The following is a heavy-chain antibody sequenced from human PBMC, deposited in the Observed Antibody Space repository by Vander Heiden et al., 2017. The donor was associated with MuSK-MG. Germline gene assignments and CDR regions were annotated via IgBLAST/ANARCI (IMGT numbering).Heavy chain of an antibody. CDR2: ISGGGDPT. V-gene: IGHV3-23*01. CDR3: AKDPGDRGNQFDF. CDR1: GFPFTSYA. Sequence: EVQLLASWGGWVRRGGCRRLSVSASGFPFTSYAMSWVRQAAGKELEWFSLISGGGDPTYYADSVKGRFTSSRDNSKNTLYLQINSLRAEETAFDHCAKDPGDRGNQFDFWGQGTLVTVSS. D-gene: IGHD1-26*01. J-gene: IGHJ4*02.